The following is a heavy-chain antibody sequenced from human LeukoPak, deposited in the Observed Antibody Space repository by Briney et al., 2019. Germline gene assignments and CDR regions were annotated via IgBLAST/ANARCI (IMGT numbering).Heavy chain of an antibody. J-gene: IGHJ6*03. CDR2: INHSGST. CDR3: ARDLRGVYYYYMDV. D-gene: IGHD3-16*01. CDR1: GRSLSGYY. Sequence: ASETLSLTCAVYGRSLSGYYCSWIRQPPGKGLEWNGEINHSGSTNYNPSLKSRVTISVDTSKNQFSLKLSSVTAADTAVYYCARDLRGVYYYYMDVWGKGTTVTVSS. V-gene: IGHV4-34*01.